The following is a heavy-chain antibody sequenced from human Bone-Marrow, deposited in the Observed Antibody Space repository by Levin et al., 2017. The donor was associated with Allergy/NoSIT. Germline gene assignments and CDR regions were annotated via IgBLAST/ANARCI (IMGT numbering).Heavy chain of an antibody. J-gene: IGHJ3*02. CDR2: ISGSGGST. Sequence: LSLTCAASGFTFSSYAMSWVRQAPGKGLEWVSAISGSGGSTYYADSVKGRFTISRDNSKNTLYLQMNSLRAEDTAVYYCAKGSGRSGSGDAFDIWGQGTMVTVSS. CDR1: GFTFSSYA. V-gene: IGHV3-23*01. D-gene: IGHD3-10*01. CDR3: AKGSGRSGSGDAFDI.